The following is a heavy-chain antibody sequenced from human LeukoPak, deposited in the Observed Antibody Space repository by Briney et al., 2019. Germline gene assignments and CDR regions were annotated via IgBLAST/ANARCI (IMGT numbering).Heavy chain of an antibody. J-gene: IGHJ6*02. D-gene: IGHD6-19*01. Sequence: SGTLSLTCAVSGGSISSSNWWSWVRQPPGKGLEWIGEIYHSGSTNYNPSLKSRVTISVDKSKNQFSLKLSSVTAADTAVYYCARVGSSGWNYYYGMDVWGQGTTVTVSS. CDR2: IYHSGST. V-gene: IGHV4-4*02. CDR3: ARVGSSGWNYYYGMDV. CDR1: GGSISSSNW.